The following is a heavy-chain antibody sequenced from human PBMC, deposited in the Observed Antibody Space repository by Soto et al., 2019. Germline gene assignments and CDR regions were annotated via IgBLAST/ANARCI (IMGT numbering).Heavy chain of an antibody. CDR3: AREGIAARPLNYYYYYMDV. V-gene: IGHV3-11*01. CDR2: ISSSGSTI. J-gene: IGHJ6*03. Sequence: GSLRLSCAASGFTFSDYYMSWIRQAPGKGLEWVSYISSSGSTIYYADSVKGRFTISRDNAKNSLYLQMNSLRAEDTAVYYCAREGIAARPLNYYYYYMDVWGKGTTVTVSS. D-gene: IGHD6-6*01. CDR1: GFTFSDYY.